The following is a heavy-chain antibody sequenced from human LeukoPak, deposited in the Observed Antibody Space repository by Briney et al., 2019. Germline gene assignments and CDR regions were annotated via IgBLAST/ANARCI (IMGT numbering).Heavy chain of an antibody. D-gene: IGHD3-10*01. CDR2: ISGSGGST. Sequence: GGTLRLSCAASGFTFSSYAMSWVRQAPGKGLEWVSAISGSGGSTYYADSVKGRFTISRDNSKNTLYLQMNSLRAEDTAVYYCAKAVLLWFGELRSYMDVWGKGTTVTVSS. CDR3: AKAVLLWFGELRSYMDV. V-gene: IGHV3-23*01. CDR1: GFTFSSYA. J-gene: IGHJ6*03.